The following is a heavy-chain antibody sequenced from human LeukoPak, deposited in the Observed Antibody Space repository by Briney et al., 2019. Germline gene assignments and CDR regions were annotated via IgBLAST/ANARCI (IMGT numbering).Heavy chain of an antibody. CDR2: IYYSGSI. CDR3: ARGPGRGSGWYDPYYYYGMDV. CDR1: GGSISSSSYY. Sequence: SETLSLTCTVSGGSISSSSYYWGWIRQPPGKGLEWIGSIYYSGSIYYNPSLKSRVTISVDTSKNQFSLKLSSVTAADTAVYYCARGPGRGSGWYDPYYYYGMDVWGQGTTVTVSS. D-gene: IGHD6-19*01. J-gene: IGHJ6*02. V-gene: IGHV4-39*01.